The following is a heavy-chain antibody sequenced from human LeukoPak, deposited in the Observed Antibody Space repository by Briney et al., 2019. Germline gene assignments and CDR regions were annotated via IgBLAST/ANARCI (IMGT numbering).Heavy chain of an antibody. V-gene: IGHV4-59*01. D-gene: IGHD3-16*02. CDR3: ARGEDLRLGELSPFDY. CDR2: IYYSGST. CDR1: GDSISSSY. Sequence: SETLSLTCTVSGDSISSSYWSWIRQPPGKGLEWIGYIYYSGSTNYNPSLKSRVTISVDTSKNQFSLKLSSVTAADTAVYYCARGEDLRLGELSPFDYWGQGTLVTVSS. J-gene: IGHJ4*02.